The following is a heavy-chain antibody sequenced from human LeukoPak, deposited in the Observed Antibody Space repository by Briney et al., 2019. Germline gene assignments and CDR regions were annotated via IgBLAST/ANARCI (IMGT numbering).Heavy chain of an antibody. CDR3: ARGSGGEFDYGMDV. CDR2: VNPNSGGT. J-gene: IGHJ6*02. D-gene: IGHD3-16*01. V-gene: IGHV1-2*04. CDR1: GYTFTGYY. Sequence: ASVKVSCKASGYTFTGYYMHWVRQAPGQGLEWMGWVNPNSGGTNYAQKFQGWVTMTRDTSISTAYMELSRLRSDDTAVYYCARGSGGEFDYGMDVWGQGTTVIVSS.